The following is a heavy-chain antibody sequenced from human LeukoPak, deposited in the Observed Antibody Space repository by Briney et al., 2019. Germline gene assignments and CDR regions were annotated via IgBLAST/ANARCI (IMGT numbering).Heavy chain of an antibody. Sequence: ASVKVSCKTSGYIFTGYYIYWVRQAPGQGFEWMGWIDPNSGGTNSSQKFQDGVSMARDTSVSTAYMELSRLRSDDTAIYFCTTKGRSTLDYWGQGTLVTLSS. CDR2: IDPNSGGT. D-gene: IGHD1-26*01. CDR3: TTKGRSTLDY. V-gene: IGHV1-2*02. CDR1: GYIFTGYY. J-gene: IGHJ4*02.